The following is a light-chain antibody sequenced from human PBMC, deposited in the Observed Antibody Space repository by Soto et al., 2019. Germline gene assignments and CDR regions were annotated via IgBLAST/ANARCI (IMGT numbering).Light chain of an antibody. CDR2: GAS. Sequence: EIVLTQSPGTLSLSPGERATLSCRASQSVSSSYLAWYQQKPGQAPRPLIYGASSRATGIPDRFSGSGSGTDFTLTISRLEPEDFALYYCQQYGSSPLFTFGPGTKVDIK. CDR3: QQYGSSPLFT. CDR1: QSVSSSY. V-gene: IGKV3-20*01. J-gene: IGKJ3*01.